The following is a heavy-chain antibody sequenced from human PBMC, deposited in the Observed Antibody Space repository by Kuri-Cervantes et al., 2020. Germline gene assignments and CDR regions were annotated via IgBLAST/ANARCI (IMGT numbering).Heavy chain of an antibody. J-gene: IGHJ4*02. V-gene: IGHV4-38-2*02. CDR3: NLVGATTKIRTLDY. Sequence: SETLSLTCTVSGYSISSGYYWGWIRQPPGKGLEWIGSIYHSGSTYYNPSLKSRVTISVDTSKNQFSLKLSSVTAADTAVYYCNLVGATTKIRTLDYWGQGTLVTVSS. CDR2: IYHSGST. D-gene: IGHD1-26*01. CDR1: GYSISSGYY.